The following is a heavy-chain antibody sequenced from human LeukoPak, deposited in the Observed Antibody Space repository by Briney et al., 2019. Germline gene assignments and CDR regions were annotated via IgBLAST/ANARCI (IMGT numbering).Heavy chain of an antibody. V-gene: IGHV3-23*01. CDR2: ISGSGGST. D-gene: IGHD6-13*01. CDR3: AKVRQAAAGRLDY. CDR1: GFTFSSYA. J-gene: IGHJ4*02. Sequence: PGGSLRLFCAASGFTFSSYAMSWVRQAPGKGLEWVSAISGSGGSTYYADSVKGRFTISRGNSKNTLYLQMNSLRAEDTAVYYCAKVRQAAAGRLDYWGQGTLVTVSS.